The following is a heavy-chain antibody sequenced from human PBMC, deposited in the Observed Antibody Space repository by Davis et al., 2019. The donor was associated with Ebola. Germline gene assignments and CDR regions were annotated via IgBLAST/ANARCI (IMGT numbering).Heavy chain of an antibody. D-gene: IGHD3-3*01. CDR2: IKSDGSTI. Sequence: GESLKISCAASGFSFSSYWMHWVRQAPGKGLVWVSRIKSDGSTISYADSVKGRFTISRDNAKNTLYLQMNSLRAEDTAVYYCARDFWVFDYWGQGTLVTVSS. J-gene: IGHJ4*02. V-gene: IGHV3-74*01. CDR3: ARDFWVFDY. CDR1: GFSFSSYW.